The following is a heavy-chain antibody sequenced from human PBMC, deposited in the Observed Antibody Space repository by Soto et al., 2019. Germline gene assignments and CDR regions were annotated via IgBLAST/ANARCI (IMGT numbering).Heavy chain of an antibody. V-gene: IGHV3-48*03. CDR1: GFIFSTYE. J-gene: IGHJ4*02. Sequence: GGSLRLSCAASGFIFSTYEMNWVRQAPGKGLEWVSYISRSGSSLYYADSVRGRFTISRDNAKNSLYLQMNSLRAEDTAVYYCARLPENYYDSSGNYYFDFWGQGTPVPVSS. CDR3: ARLPENYYDSSGNYYFDF. D-gene: IGHD3-22*01. CDR2: ISRSGSSL.